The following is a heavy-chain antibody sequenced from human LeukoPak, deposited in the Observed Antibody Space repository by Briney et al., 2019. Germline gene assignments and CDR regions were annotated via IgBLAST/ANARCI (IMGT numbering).Heavy chain of an antibody. D-gene: IGHD2/OR15-2a*01. CDR3: ATGGSTFGY. J-gene: IGHJ4*02. V-gene: IGHV3-7*02. CDR2: IKQDGSEK. CDR1: GFTFRNYW. Sequence: GGSLRLSCPASGFTFRNYWMTWVRQAPGKGLEWVANIKQDGSEKYYVDSVKGRFTISRDNAKNSLYLQLNSLRAEDTAVYYCATGGSTFGYWGQGTLVTVSS.